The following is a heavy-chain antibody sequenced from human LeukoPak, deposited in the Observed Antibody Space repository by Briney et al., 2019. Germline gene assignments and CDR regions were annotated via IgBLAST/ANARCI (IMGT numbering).Heavy chain of an antibody. V-gene: IGHV4-31*03. Sequence: PSQTLSLTCTVSGGSISSGGYYWSWIRQHPGKGLEWIGYIYYSGSTYYNPSLKSRVTISVDTSKNQFSLKLSSVTAADTAEYYCARVVRYYDSSGYSKGYFDYWGQGTLVTVSS. J-gene: IGHJ4*02. CDR1: GGSISSGGYY. CDR3: ARVVRYYDSSGYSKGYFDY. CDR2: IYYSGST. D-gene: IGHD3-22*01.